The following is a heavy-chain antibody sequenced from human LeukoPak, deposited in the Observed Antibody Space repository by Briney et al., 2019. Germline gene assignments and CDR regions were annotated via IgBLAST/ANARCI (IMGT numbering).Heavy chain of an antibody. Sequence: SETLSLTCTVSGDSISSYYWSWIRQPPGKGLEWIGYIYHSGSTNYNPSLKSRVTISADTSKDQFSLKLASVTAADTAVYYCATGYSSTWYCFDYWGQGTLVTVSS. CDR1: GDSISSYY. CDR2: IYHSGST. CDR3: ATGYSSTWYCFDY. V-gene: IGHV4-59*01. J-gene: IGHJ4*02. D-gene: IGHD6-13*01.